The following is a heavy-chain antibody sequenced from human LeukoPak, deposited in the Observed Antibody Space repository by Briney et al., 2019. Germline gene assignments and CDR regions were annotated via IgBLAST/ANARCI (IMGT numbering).Heavy chain of an antibody. J-gene: IGHJ4*02. CDR2: IDTDGRTT. V-gene: IGHV3-74*01. Sequence: GGSLRLSCAASGFTFSTSWRHWVRQAPGKGLLWVSRIDTDGRTTSYADSVKGRFTISRDNAKNTLYLQMNSLRGEDTAVYYCARGRGYTYANDYWGQGTLVTVSS. CDR3: ARGRGYTYANDY. D-gene: IGHD5-18*01. CDR1: GFTFSTSW.